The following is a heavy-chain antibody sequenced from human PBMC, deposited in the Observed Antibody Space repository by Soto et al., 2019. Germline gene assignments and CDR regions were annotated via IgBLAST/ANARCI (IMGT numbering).Heavy chain of an antibody. CDR3: ARDVPAGGLAKTIQDDAFDI. D-gene: IGHD2-15*01. Sequence: QVQLQQWGAGLLKPSETLSLTCAVYGGSFSGYYWSWIRQPPGKGLEWIGEIKHSGSTNYNPSLKSRVTISVDTSKNQFSLKLSSVTAADTAVYYCARDVPAGGLAKTIQDDAFDIWGQGTMVTVSS. CDR2: IKHSGST. CDR1: GGSFSGYY. J-gene: IGHJ3*02. V-gene: IGHV4-34*01.